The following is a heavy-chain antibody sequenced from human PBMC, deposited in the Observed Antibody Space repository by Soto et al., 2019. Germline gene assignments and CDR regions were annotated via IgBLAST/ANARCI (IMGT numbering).Heavy chain of an antibody. CDR3: ARVFSSNWFDT. V-gene: IGHV3-30-3*01. D-gene: IGHD3-3*01. J-gene: IGHJ5*02. CDR1: GFTISGYT. Sequence: HPGGSLRLSCAASGFTISGYTMHWVRQSPGKGLEWVAVISYDGTYKYYAVSVRGRFTISRDNSKNMLYLQMNSLRAEDSALYYCARVFSSNWFDTWGQGTLVTVSS. CDR2: ISYDGTYK.